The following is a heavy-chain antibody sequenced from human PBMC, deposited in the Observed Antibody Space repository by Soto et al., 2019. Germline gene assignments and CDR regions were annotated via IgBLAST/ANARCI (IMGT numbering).Heavy chain of an antibody. CDR2: VSSSGGST. J-gene: IGHJ4*02. V-gene: IGHV3-23*01. D-gene: IGHD6-13*01. Sequence: EVPLLESGGGLVQPGGSLRLSCAASGFTFISYAMSWVRQAPGKGLEWVLAVSSSGGSTYSADSVKGRFTISRDNSKNTLYLQMNSLRAEDTAVYYCAKYRTSWRVCQVDYWGQVTLVTVSS. CDR3: AKYRTSWRVCQVDY. CDR1: GFTFISYA.